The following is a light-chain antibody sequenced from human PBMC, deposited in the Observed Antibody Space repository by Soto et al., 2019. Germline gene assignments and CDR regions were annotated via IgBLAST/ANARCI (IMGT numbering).Light chain of an antibody. CDR1: QSVTSDY. CDR3: QHYTSSPWT. V-gene: IGKV3-20*01. J-gene: IGKJ1*01. Sequence: EIVLTQSPGTLSLSPGERATLSCSASQSVTSDYLAWYQQKPGQAPRLLIHGASSRATGIPDRFSGSGSGTDFTLTISRLEPEDFAVYYCQHYTSSPWTFGQGTKVDI. CDR2: GAS.